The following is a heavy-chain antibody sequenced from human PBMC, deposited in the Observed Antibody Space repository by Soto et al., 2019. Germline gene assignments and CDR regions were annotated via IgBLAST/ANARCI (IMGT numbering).Heavy chain of an antibody. CDR3: ARTNWEVEDSSGSYNWFDP. D-gene: IGHD3-22*01. V-gene: IGHV3-30*03. CDR1: GFTFSSYG. J-gene: IGHJ5*02. CDR2: ISYDGSNK. Sequence: GGSLRLSCAASGFTFSSYGMHWVRQAPGKGLEWVAVISYDGSNKYYADSVKGRFTISRDNSKNTLYLQMNSLRAEDTAEYYCARTNWEVEDSSGSYNWFDPWGEGTLVTVSS.